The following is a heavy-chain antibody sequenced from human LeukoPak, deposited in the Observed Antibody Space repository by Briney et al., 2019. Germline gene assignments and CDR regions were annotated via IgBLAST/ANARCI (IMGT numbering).Heavy chain of an antibody. J-gene: IGHJ4*02. Sequence: GASVKVSCKASGYTFTGYYMHWVRQATGQRPEWTGWMSPNSGDTGYAQKFQDRVTMTRNTSISTAYMELSSLRSDDTAVYYCARGPPNWGYDYWGPGTLVTVSS. V-gene: IGHV1-8*02. D-gene: IGHD7-27*01. CDR1: GYTFTGYY. CDR3: ARGPPNWGYDY. CDR2: MSPNSGDT.